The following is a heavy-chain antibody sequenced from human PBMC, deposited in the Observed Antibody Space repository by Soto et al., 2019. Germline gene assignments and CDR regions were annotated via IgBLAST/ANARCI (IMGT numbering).Heavy chain of an antibody. CDR3: ARNPPHVSSSWYVGYFQH. Sequence: GGSLRLSCAASGFTFSSYGMHWVRQAPGKGLEWVAVISYDGSNKYYADSVKGRFTISRDNSKNTLYLQMNSLRAEDTAVYYCARNPPHVSSSWYVGYFQHWGQGTLVTVSS. V-gene: IGHV3-30*03. CDR2: ISYDGSNK. CDR1: GFTFSSYG. D-gene: IGHD6-13*01. J-gene: IGHJ1*01.